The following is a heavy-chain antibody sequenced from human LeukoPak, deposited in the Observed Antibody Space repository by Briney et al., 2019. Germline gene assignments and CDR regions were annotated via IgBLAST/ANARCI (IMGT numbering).Heavy chain of an antibody. D-gene: IGHD3-3*01. Sequence: GGSLRLSCAASGFTFSSYSMNWVRQAPGKGLEWVSSISSSSSYIYYADSVKGRFTISRDNSKNTLYLQMNSLRAEDTAVYYCAKAWSGYYDYYYYMDVWGKGTTVTVSS. J-gene: IGHJ6*03. CDR2: ISSSSSYI. CDR1: GFTFSSYS. CDR3: AKAWSGYYDYYYYMDV. V-gene: IGHV3-21*04.